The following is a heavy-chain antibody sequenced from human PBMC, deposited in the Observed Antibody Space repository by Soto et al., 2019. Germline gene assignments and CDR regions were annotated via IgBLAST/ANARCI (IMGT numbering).Heavy chain of an antibody. Sequence: GGSLRLSCAASGFTVSSTYMSWVRQAPGKGLEWISIIYSGGSTFYADSVKGRFTISRDNSKNTLYLQMNSLRAEDTAVYYCARGVPITPGTFDYRGQGTLVTVSS. CDR3: ARGVPITPGTFDY. CDR1: GFTVSSTY. J-gene: IGHJ4*02. D-gene: IGHD5-12*01. V-gene: IGHV3-53*01. CDR2: IYSGGST.